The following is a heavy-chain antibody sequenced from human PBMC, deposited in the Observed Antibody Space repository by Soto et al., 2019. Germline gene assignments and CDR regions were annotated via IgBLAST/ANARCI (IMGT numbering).Heavy chain of an antibody. CDR1: GFTIGDFW. D-gene: IGHD2-8*01. J-gene: IGHJ4*02. CDR3: VRTVGVVVPDNLDH. V-gene: IGHV3-7*03. Sequence: GGSLRLSCAASGFTIGDFWMCWVRQAPGKGLERVANIKQDGSEQYYVGSVQGRFPISRDSARNSLYLQMDNLLGSCQAVVYCVRTVGVVVPDNLDHGGQGTLDTVSS. CDR2: IKQDGSEQ.